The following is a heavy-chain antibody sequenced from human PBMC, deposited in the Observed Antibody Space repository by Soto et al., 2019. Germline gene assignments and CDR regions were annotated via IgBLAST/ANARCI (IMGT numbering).Heavy chain of an antibody. CDR3: ARSPISEAWFDP. CDR2: IIPIFGTA. D-gene: IGHD2-21*01. V-gene: IGHV1-69*06. CDR1: GGTFSSYA. Sequence: ASVKVSCKASGGTFSSYAISWVRQAPGQGLEWMGGIIPIFGTANYAQKFQGRVTITADKSTSTAYMELSSLRSEDTAVYYCARSPISEAWFDPWGQGTLVTVSS. J-gene: IGHJ5*02.